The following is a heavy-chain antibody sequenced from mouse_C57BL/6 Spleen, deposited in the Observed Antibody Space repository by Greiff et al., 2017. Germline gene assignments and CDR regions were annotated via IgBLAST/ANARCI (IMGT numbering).Heavy chain of an antibody. D-gene: IGHD2-5*01. CDR3: ARSAYYSNDDAMDY. V-gene: IGHV1-52*01. J-gene: IGHJ4*01. Sequence: QVQLQQPGAELVRPGSSVKLSCKASGYTFTSYWMHWVKQRPIQGLEWIGNIDPSDSETHYNQKFKDKATLTVDKSSSTAYMQLSSLTSEDSAVFYCARSAYYSNDDAMDYWGQGTSVTVSS. CDR1: GYTFTSYW. CDR2: IDPSDSET.